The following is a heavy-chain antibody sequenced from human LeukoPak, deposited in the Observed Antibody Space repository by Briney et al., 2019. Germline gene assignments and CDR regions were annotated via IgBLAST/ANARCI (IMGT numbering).Heavy chain of an antibody. CDR3: ASNAGGYSSSWYIFGPTSRDWFDP. D-gene: IGHD6-13*01. CDR2: MNPNSGNT. V-gene: IGHV1-8*01. J-gene: IGHJ5*02. CDR1: GYTITSYD. Sequence: ASVKVSCKVSGYTITSYDINWGRKATAQGLEWMGSMNPNSGNTGYAHKFQDRVTMTRNPSISTAYIELSSPRSEDTAAYYCASNAGGYSSSWYIFGPTSRDWFDPWGQGTLVTVSS.